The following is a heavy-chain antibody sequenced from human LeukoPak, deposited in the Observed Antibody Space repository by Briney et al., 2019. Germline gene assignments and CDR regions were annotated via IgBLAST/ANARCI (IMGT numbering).Heavy chain of an antibody. Sequence: GGSLRLSCAASGFTFSNAWMSWVRQAPGKGLEWVGRIKSKTDGGTTDYAAPVKGRFTISRDDSKNTLYLQMNSLKTEDTAVYYCTTVLGYSDSGRWDYWGQGTLVTVSS. V-gene: IGHV3-15*01. D-gene: IGHD5-12*01. CDR3: TTVLGYSDSGRWDY. CDR2: IKSKTDGGTT. CDR1: GFTFSNAW. J-gene: IGHJ4*02.